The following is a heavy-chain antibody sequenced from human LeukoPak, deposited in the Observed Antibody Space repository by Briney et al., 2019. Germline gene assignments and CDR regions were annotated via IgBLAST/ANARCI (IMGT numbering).Heavy chain of an antibody. V-gene: IGHV3-73*01. D-gene: IGHD1-26*01. CDR2: IRSKRNNYAT. CDR1: GFTFSVSG. CDR3: ASGYSGSYSVTGFDP. Sequence: QLGGSLRLSCAASGFTFSVSGVQWVRQAPGKGLEWVGRIRSKRNNYATAYAASVEGRITISRDDSRNTAYLQMNSLKAEDTAVYYCASGYSGSYSVTGFDPWGQGTLVTVSS. J-gene: IGHJ5*02.